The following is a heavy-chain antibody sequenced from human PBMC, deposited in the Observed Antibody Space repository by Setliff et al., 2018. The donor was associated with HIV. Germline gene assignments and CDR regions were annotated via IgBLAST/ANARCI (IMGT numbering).Heavy chain of an antibody. CDR1: GFTFGSYA. D-gene: IGHD3-22*01. V-gene: IGHV3-23*01. Sequence: PGGSLRLSCAPSGFTFGSYAMSWVRQAPGKGLEWVSVISGSGDSTFYADSLKGRFTISRDNSKNTLYLQMNSLRAEDTAVYYCAKDLVYYDSSGDLDYWGQGTLVTVSS. CDR3: AKDLVYYDSSGDLDY. CDR2: ISGSGDST. J-gene: IGHJ4*02.